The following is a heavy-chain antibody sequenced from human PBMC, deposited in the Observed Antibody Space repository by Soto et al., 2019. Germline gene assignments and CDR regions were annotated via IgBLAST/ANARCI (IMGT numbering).Heavy chain of an antibody. CDR3: AKDIDRGCYYGSGATFDP. V-gene: IGHV3-9*01. CDR1: GFTFDDYA. CDR2: ISWNSGSI. J-gene: IGHJ5*02. Sequence: EVQLVESGGGLVQPGRSLRLSCAASGFTFDDYAMHWVRQAPGKGLEWVSGISWNSGSIRYADSVKGRFTISRDNAKNSLYLQMNSLRAEDTALYYRAKDIDRGCYYGSGATFDPSGQGTLVTVSS. D-gene: IGHD3-10*01.